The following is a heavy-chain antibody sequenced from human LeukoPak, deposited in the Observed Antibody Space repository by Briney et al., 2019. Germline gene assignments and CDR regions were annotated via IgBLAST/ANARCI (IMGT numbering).Heavy chain of an antibody. CDR3: ASRRNMWELPFGYYYYYMDV. CDR1: GGSLSSGDYY. D-gene: IGHD1-26*01. Sequence: PSETLSLTCTVSGGSLSSGDYYWSWIRRPPGTGLEWIGYIYYSGSTYYNPSLKSRVTISVDTSKNQFSLKLSSVTAADTAVYYCASRRNMWELPFGYYYYYMDVWGKGTTVTVSS. CDR2: IYYSGST. J-gene: IGHJ6*03. V-gene: IGHV4-30-4*02.